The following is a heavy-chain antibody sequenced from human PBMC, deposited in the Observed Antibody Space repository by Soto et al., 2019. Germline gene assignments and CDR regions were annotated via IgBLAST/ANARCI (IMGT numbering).Heavy chain of an antibody. CDR1: GFTFSSYA. J-gene: IGHJ4*02. D-gene: IGHD6-13*01. CDR3: AKLDVPFILPIAAAGLYYFDY. CDR2: ISGSGGST. Sequence: GGSLRLSCAASGFTFSSYAMSWVRQAPGKGLEWVSAISGSGGSTYYADSVKGRFTISRDNSKNTLYLQMNSLRAEDTAVYYCAKLDVPFILPIAAAGLYYFDYWGQGTLVTVSS. V-gene: IGHV3-23*01.